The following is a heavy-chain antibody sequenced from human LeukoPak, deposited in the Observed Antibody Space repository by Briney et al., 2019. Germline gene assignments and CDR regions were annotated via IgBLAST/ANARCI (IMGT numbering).Heavy chain of an antibody. CDR2: ISTSSSYI. Sequence: PGGSLRLSCAASGFTFSSYYMNWVRQAPGKGLEWVSCISTSSSYIYYADSLKGRFTISRDNAKNSLYLQMNSLRAEDTAVYYCARDALTYYYDSSGYKKHIDYWGQGTLVTVSS. J-gene: IGHJ4*02. CDR3: ARDALTYYYDSSGYKKHIDY. CDR1: GFTFSSYY. D-gene: IGHD3-22*01. V-gene: IGHV3-21*01.